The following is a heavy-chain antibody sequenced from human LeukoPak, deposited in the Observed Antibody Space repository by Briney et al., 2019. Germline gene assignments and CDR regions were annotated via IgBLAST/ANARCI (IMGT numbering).Heavy chain of an antibody. V-gene: IGHV3-33*01. CDR3: ARAREAYCAGDCFVPFDY. D-gene: IGHD2-21*02. CDR1: GFTFSSYG. CDR2: IWYDGSNK. J-gene: IGHJ4*02. Sequence: AGGSLRLSCAASGFTFSSYGMHWVRQAPGKGLEWVAVIWYDGSNKYYADSVKGRFTISRDKSKNTLYLQMNSLRAEDTAVYYCARAREAYCAGDCFVPFDYWGQGTLVTVSS.